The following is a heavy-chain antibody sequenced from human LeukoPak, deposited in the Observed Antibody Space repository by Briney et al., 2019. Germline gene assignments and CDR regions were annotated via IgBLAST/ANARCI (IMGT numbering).Heavy chain of an antibody. J-gene: IGHJ4*02. D-gene: IGHD3-22*01. Sequence: GGSLRLSCVVSRFTFNSYWMHWVRQAPGKGLAWVSRINSDGTTTNYADSVKGRFTISRDNSKNTLYLQMNSLRAEDTAVFYCAKDSSVFHYDSGNLDYWGQGTLVTVSS. CDR3: AKDSSVFHYDSGNLDY. V-gene: IGHV3-74*01. CDR2: INSDGTTT. CDR1: RFTFNSYW.